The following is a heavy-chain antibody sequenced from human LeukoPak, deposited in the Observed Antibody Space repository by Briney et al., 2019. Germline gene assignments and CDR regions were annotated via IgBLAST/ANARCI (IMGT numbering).Heavy chain of an antibody. CDR1: GDSLSSGNYY. Sequence: PSETLSLTCTVSGDSLSSGNYYWSWIRQPAGKGLEWIGRIYTSGSTNYNPSLKSRVTISVDTSKNQFSLKLTSVTAADTAVYYCARGPYKYDGSGAFDIWGQGTMVTVSS. CDR3: ARGPYKYDGSGAFDI. CDR2: IYTSGST. J-gene: IGHJ3*02. D-gene: IGHD3-22*01. V-gene: IGHV4-61*02.